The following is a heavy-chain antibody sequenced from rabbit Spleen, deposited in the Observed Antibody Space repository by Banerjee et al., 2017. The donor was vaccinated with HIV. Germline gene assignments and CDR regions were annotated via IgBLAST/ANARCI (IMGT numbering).Heavy chain of an antibody. CDR2: IYTVFGIT. V-gene: IGHV1S47*01. Sequence: QEQLVESGGGLVQPEGSLTLTCTASGFSFSSYYDMCWVRQAPGKGLEWIGYIYTVFGITYYANWVNGRFTISRDNAQNTVFLQMTSLTAADTATYFCARGVWSLGYGSDLWGQGTLVTVS. CDR3: ARGVWSLGYGSDL. CDR1: GFSFSSYYD. J-gene: IGHJ3*01. D-gene: IGHD6-1*01.